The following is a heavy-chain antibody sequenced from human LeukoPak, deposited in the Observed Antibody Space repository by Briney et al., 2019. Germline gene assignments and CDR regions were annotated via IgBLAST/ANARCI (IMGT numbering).Heavy chain of an antibody. V-gene: IGHV3-21*01. CDR2: ISSSTYI. CDR1: GLTFSSYS. J-gene: IGHJ2*01. CDR3: ARDKGTERLLPRGDWYFDL. D-gene: IGHD3-3*01. Sequence: GGSLRLSCAASGLTFSSYSMNWVRQAPGKGLEWVSSISSSTYIYYADSVKGRFTISRDNAKNSLYPQMNSLRAEDAAVYYCARDKGTERLLPRGDWYFDLWGRGTLVTVSS.